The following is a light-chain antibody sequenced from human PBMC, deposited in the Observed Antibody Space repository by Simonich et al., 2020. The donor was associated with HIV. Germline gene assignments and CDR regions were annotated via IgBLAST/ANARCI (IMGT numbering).Light chain of an antibody. J-gene: IGLJ2*01. CDR1: SGSIASYY. Sequence: NFMLTQPHSVSESPGKTITISCTRSSGSIASYYVQWYQQRPGSSPTTVIYEDNQRPSGVPYRFSGSIDSSSNSASLTISGLKTEDEADYYCQSYNTNNQGVFGGGTKLTVL. V-gene: IGLV6-57*01. CDR2: EDN. CDR3: QSYNTNNQGV.